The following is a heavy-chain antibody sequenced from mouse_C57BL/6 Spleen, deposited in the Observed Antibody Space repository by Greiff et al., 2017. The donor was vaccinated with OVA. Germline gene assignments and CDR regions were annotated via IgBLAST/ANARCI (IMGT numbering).Heavy chain of an antibody. J-gene: IGHJ4*01. CDR1: GFTFSSYA. V-gene: IGHV5-4*01. CDR2: ISDGGSYT. CDR3: GFAMDY. Sequence: DVQLVESGGGLVKPGGSLKLSCAASGFTFSSYAMSWVRQTPEKRLEWVATISDGGSYTYYPDNVKGRFTISRDNAKNNLYLQMSHLKSEDTAMYYCGFAMDYWGQGTSVTVSS.